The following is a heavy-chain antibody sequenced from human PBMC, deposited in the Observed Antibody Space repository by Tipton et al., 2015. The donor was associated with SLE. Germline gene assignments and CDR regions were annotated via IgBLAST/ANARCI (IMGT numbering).Heavy chain of an antibody. CDR2: INHSGST. D-gene: IGHD4-17*01. V-gene: IGHV4-61*09. CDR3: QGVHGDPRGYYYGMDV. Sequence: TLSLTCSVSGASISSNTYYWNWIRQPAGKGLEWIGEINHSGSTNYNPSLKSRVTISVDTSKNQFSLKLSSVTAADTAVYYCQGVHGDPRGYYYGMDVWGQGTTVTVSS. J-gene: IGHJ6*02. CDR1: GASISSNTYY.